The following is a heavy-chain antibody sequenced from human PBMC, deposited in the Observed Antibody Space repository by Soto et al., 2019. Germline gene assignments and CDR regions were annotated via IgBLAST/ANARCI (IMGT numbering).Heavy chain of an antibody. D-gene: IGHD6-13*01. CDR1: GYSFTSYG. CDR2: ISPYNGNT. CDR3: ARDLQSEQQAFLGGFDI. Sequence: QIQLEQSGAEVKKPGASVKVSCQASGYSFTSYGLSWVRQAPGQGLEWMGWISPYNGNTNYAQNLQGRVTLSTDTSTYTAYMELRSLRSDDTAVYYCARDLQSEQQAFLGGFDIWGQGTMVTVSS. V-gene: IGHV1-18*01. J-gene: IGHJ3*02.